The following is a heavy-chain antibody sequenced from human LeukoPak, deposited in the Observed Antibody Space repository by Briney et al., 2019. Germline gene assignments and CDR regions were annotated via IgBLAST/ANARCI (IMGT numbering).Heavy chain of an antibody. D-gene: IGHD3-22*01. CDR1: GYTFTGHY. J-gene: IGHJ1*01. CDR3: ATTVIYDDSGEYFQH. Sequence: ASLKVSCKGSGYTFTGHYIHWVRQAPGQGLEWMGWISPYNDNTNYAQKFQGRVTVTTDTSTTTAYMELRSLSSDDTAVYYCATTVIYDDSGEYFQHWGQGTLVTVSS. CDR2: ISPYNDNT. V-gene: IGHV1-18*04.